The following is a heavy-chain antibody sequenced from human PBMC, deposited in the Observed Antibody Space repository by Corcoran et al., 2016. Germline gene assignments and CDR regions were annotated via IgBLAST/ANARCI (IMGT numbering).Heavy chain of an antibody. Sequence: QVQLVQSGAEVKKPGASVKVSCTASGYTFTSVGISWVRQAPGQGLEWMGWISAYNGDTNYAQKLQGRVTMTTDTSTSTAYMELRSLRSADTAVCYCVRDLGMLGHIFWDFWGQGTMVTVSS. CDR1: GYTFTSVG. D-gene: IGHD3-16*01. CDR3: VRDLGMLGHIFWDF. V-gene: IGHV1-18*01. J-gene: IGHJ4*02. CDR2: ISAYNGDT.